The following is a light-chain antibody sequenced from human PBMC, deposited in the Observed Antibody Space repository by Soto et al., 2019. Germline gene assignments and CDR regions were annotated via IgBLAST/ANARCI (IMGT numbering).Light chain of an antibody. CDR2: AAS. CDR1: QSISSY. Sequence: EMSASPGGESASVGDRVSIICRASQSISSYLNWYQQKPGKAPKLLIYAASSLQSGVPSRFSGSGSGTDFALTISSLQPEDFATYYCQQSHSTVFGQGTKVDIK. V-gene: IGKV1-39*01. CDR3: QQSHSTV. J-gene: IGKJ1*01.